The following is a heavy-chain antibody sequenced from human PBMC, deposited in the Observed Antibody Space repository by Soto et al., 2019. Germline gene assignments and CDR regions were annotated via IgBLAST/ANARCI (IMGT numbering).Heavy chain of an antibody. CDR1: GYTFTSYD. CDR2: MNPNSGNT. D-gene: IGHD6-6*01. J-gene: IGHJ4*02. V-gene: IGHV1-8*01. CDR3: ARARTAARPYGAGFTDY. Sequence: ASVKVSCKASGYTFTSYDINWVRQATGQGLEWMGWMNPNSGNTGYAQKFQGRVTMTRNTSISTAYMELSSLRSEDTAVYYCARARTAARPYGAGFTDYWGQGTLVTVSS.